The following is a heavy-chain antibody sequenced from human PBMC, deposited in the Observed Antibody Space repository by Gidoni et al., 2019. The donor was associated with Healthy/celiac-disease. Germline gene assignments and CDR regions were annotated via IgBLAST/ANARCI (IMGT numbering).Heavy chain of an antibody. D-gene: IGHD3-10*01. CDR2: IYWDDDK. J-gene: IGHJ4*02. Sequence: QITLKESGPTQLKPTQTLTRTCTFSGFSLSTVGVGVGWIRQPPGKALAWLALIYWDDDKRYSPSLKSRLTITTDTTKNQVVLTMTNMDPVDTATYYCAHSYYYGSGSYQLFDYWGQGTLVTVSS. V-gene: IGHV2-5*02. CDR3: AHSYYYGSGSYQLFDY. CDR1: GFSLSTVGVG.